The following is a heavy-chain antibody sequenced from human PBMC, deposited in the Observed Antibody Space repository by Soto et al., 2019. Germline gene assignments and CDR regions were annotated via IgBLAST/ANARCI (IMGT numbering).Heavy chain of an antibody. Sequence: PGGSLRLSCAASGFTFSSYSMNWVRQAPGKGLEWVSYISSSSSTIYYADSVKGRFTISRDNAKNSLYLQMNSLRAEDTAVYYCARELGIGAAAGTFDYWGQGTRVTVSS. CDR3: ARELGIGAAAGTFDY. V-gene: IGHV3-48*01. D-gene: IGHD6-13*01. CDR2: ISSSSSTI. CDR1: GFTFSSYS. J-gene: IGHJ4*02.